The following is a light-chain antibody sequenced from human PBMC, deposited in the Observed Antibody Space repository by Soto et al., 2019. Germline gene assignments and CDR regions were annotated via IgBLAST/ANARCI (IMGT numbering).Light chain of an antibody. Sequence: DIQMTQSPSSLSASVGDKVTITCRASQSISSYLIWYQQKPGKAPKLLIYDASSLQSGVPSRFSGSGSGIDFTLTISSLQPEDFATDYCQQSDTVPRTFGQGTKLEIK. CDR2: DAS. J-gene: IGKJ2*01. CDR1: QSISSY. V-gene: IGKV1-39*01. CDR3: QQSDTVPRT.